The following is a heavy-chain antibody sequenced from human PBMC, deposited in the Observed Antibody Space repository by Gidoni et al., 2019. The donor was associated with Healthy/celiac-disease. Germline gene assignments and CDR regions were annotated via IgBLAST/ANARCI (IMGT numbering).Heavy chain of an antibody. CDR2: IWYDGSNK. CDR1: GFTFSSYG. CDR3: ARGPRYSGSYGYVDP. J-gene: IGHJ5*02. D-gene: IGHD1-26*01. Sequence: QVQLVESGGGVVQPGRSLSLSCAASGFTFSSYGMHWVRQAPGKGLEWVAVIWYDGSNKYYADSVKGRFTISRDNSKNTLYLQMNSLRAEDTAVYYCARGPRYSGSYGYVDPWGQGTLVTVSS. V-gene: IGHV3-33*01.